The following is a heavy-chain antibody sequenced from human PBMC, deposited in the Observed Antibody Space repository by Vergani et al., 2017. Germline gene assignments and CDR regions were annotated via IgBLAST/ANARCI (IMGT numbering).Heavy chain of an antibody. D-gene: IGHD3-3*01. J-gene: IGHJ4*02. CDR2: ISSSSSYI. V-gene: IGHV3-21*04. CDR1: GFTFSSYS. CDR3: AKDSTYYDFWSGYYTSLFFDY. Sequence: EVQLVESGGGLVKPGGSLRLSCAASGFTFSSYSMNWVRQAPGKGLEWVSSISSSSSYIYYADSVKGRFTISRDNAKNSLYLQMNSLRAEDTAVYYCAKDSTYYDFWSGYYTSLFFDYWGQGTLVTVSS.